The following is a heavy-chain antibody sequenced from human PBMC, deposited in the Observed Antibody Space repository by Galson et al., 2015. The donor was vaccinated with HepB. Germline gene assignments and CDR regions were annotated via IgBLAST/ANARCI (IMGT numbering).Heavy chain of an antibody. Sequence: SLRLSCAASGFIFTDSSMHWVRQAPGKGLEWVSYISSSGDTIYYADSVKGRFSISRDSAKNSLYLQMNSLRPEDTAIYYCARGGNYFYYYMDVWGKGTTVTISS. J-gene: IGHJ6*03. CDR1: GFIFTDSS. V-gene: IGHV3-48*01. D-gene: IGHD1-26*01. CDR3: ARGGNYFYYYMDV. CDR2: ISSSGDTI.